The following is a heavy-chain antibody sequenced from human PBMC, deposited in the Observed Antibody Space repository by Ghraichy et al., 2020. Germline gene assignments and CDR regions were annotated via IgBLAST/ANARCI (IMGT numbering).Heavy chain of an antibody. V-gene: IGHV1-69*13. Sequence: SVKVSCKASGGTFSSYAISWVRQAPGQGLEWMGGIIPIFGTANYAQKFQGRVTITADESTSTAYMELSSLRSEDTVVYYCARDLGDPNAFDIWGQGTMVTVSS. CDR3: ARDLGDPNAFDI. J-gene: IGHJ3*02. D-gene: IGHD1-26*01. CDR2: IIPIFGTA. CDR1: GGTFSSYA.